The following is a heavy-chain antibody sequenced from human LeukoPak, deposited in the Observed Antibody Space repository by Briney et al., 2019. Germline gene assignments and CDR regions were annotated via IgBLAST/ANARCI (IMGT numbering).Heavy chain of an antibody. J-gene: IGHJ5*02. D-gene: IGHD3-10*01. CDR1: GFTFSSYS. Sequence: GGSLRLSCAASGFTFSSYSMNWVRQAPGKGLEWVSSISSSSSYIYYADSVKGRFTISRDNAKNTLYLQMNSLRAEEQGVYLCARVPLGSWERFDPWGQGTLVTVSS. V-gene: IGHV3-21*01. CDR2: ISSSSSYI. CDR3: ARVPLGSWERFDP.